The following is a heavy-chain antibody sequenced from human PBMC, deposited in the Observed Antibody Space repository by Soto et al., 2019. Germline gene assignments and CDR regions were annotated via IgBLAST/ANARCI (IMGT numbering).Heavy chain of an antibody. V-gene: IGHV3-21*01. CDR1: GLTFSSYS. J-gene: IGHJ4*02. CDR2: ISSSSSYI. D-gene: IGHD6-6*01. Sequence: PXVSLRISSAASGLTFSSYSMNWVRQAPGKGLEWVSSISSSSSYIYYADSVKGRFTISRDNAKNSLYLQMNSLRAEDTAVYYCARAPSSSSSHHFDYCGQRTLVTVSS. CDR3: ARAPSSSSSHHFDY.